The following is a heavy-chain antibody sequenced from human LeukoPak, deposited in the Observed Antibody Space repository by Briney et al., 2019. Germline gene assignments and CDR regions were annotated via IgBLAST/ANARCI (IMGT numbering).Heavy chain of an antibody. J-gene: IGHJ4*02. V-gene: IGHV4-34*01. D-gene: IGHD6-19*01. CDR1: GGSFSGYY. CDR2: INHSGST. CDR3: ARALGAVAGTDFDY. Sequence: SETQSLTCAVYGGSFSGYYWSWIRQPPGKGLEWIGEINHSGSTNYNPSLKSRVTISVDTSKNQFSLKLSSVTAADTAVYYCARALGAVAGTDFDYWGQGTLVTVSS.